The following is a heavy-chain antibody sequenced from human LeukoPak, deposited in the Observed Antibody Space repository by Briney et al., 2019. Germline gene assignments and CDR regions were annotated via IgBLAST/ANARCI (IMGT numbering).Heavy chain of an antibody. CDR3: ARRGGETFDY. CDR1: GFTFSNYW. D-gene: IGHD3-10*01. V-gene: IGHV4-4*02. J-gene: IGHJ4*02. CDR2: IYHSGST. Sequence: PGGSLRLSCAASGFTFSNYWMNWVRQPPGKGLEWIGEIYHSGSTNYNPSLKSRVTISVDKSKNQFSLKLSSVTAADTAVYYCARRGGETFDYWGQGTLVTVSS.